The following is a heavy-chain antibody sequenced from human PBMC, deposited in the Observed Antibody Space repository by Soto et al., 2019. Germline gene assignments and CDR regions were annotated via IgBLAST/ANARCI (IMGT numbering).Heavy chain of an antibody. Sequence: EVQLVESGGDLVKPGGSLRLSCAASGFNFISYSMNWVRQAPGKGLEGVSSISRSSSNIYYVDSVKARFTISRDNAKNSLYLQMNSLRAEDTAVYYCARDLKVAAAGTGYYYYGMDVWGQGTTVTVSS. CDR3: ARDLKVAAAGTGYYYYGMDV. J-gene: IGHJ6*02. D-gene: IGHD6-13*01. V-gene: IGHV3-21*01. CDR2: ISRSSSNI. CDR1: GFNFISYS.